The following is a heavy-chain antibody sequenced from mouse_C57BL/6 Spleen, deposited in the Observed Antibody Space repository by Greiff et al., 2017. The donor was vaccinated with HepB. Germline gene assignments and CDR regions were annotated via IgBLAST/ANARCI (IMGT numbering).Heavy chain of an antibody. D-gene: IGHD1-1*01. V-gene: IGHV2-6*01. J-gene: IGHJ4*01. CDR3: ARSTVNAMDY. Sequence: QVQLQQSGPGLVAPSQSLSITCTVSGFSLTSYGVDWVRQSPGKGLEWLGVIWGVGSTNYNSALKSRLSISKDNSKSQVFLKMNSLQTDDTSMYYCARSTVNAMDYWGQGTSVTVSS. CDR2: IWGVGST. CDR1: GFSLTSYG.